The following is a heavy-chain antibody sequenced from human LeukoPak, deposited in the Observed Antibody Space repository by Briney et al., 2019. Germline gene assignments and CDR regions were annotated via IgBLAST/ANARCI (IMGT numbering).Heavy chain of an antibody. V-gene: IGHV3-74*01. Sequence: PGGSLRLSCAASGLTLSSYWMHWVRQAPGKGLVWVSRINSDGSSTRYADSVKGRFTISRDNAKNTLYLQMNSLRAEATAVYYCAELTSMVEQYWGQGTLVTVSS. CDR2: INSDGSST. J-gene: IGHJ4*02. D-gene: IGHD3-10*01. CDR1: GLTLSSYW. CDR3: AELTSMVEQY.